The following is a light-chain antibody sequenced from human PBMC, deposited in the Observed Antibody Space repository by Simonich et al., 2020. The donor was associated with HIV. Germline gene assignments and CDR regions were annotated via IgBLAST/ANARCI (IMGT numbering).Light chain of an antibody. Sequence: QSALTQPASVSGSPGQSITISCTGTSSDVDAYKYLSWYQQYPGKAPTFMIYDFNNVPSGVSTRFSGSKSGNTASLTISGLQAEDEADYYCSLYISSGVFGGGTKLTVL. V-gene: IGLV2-14*03. CDR2: DFN. CDR3: SLYISSGV. J-gene: IGLJ3*02. CDR1: SSDVDAYKY.